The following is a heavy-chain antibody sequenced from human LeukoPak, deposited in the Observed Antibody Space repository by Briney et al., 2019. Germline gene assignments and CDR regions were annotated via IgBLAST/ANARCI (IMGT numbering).Heavy chain of an antibody. J-gene: IGHJ4*02. D-gene: IGHD5-24*01. V-gene: IGHV3-30*03. Sequence: GGSLRLSCAASGFTFSSYEMNWVRQAPGKGLEWVAVISYDGSNEYYVDSVEGRFTISRDNSKNILYLQMNSLTAEDTAVYYCARDSLKNGYNYDYFDYWGQGTLVTVSS. CDR2: ISYDGSNE. CDR1: GFTFSSYE. CDR3: ARDSLKNGYNYDYFDY.